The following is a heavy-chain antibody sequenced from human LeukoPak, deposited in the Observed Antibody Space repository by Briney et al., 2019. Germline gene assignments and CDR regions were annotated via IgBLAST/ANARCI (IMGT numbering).Heavy chain of an antibody. CDR1: GGSISSYY. V-gene: IGHV4-4*07. CDR2: IYTSGST. Sequence: SETLSLTCTVSGGSISSYYWSWIRQPAGKGLEWIGRIYTSGSTNYNPSLKSRVTMSVDTSKNQFSLKLSSVTAADTAVYYCARLYRYYYGSGSPDNWFDPWGQGTLVTVSS. CDR3: ARLYRYYYGSGSPDNWFDP. J-gene: IGHJ5*02. D-gene: IGHD3-10*01.